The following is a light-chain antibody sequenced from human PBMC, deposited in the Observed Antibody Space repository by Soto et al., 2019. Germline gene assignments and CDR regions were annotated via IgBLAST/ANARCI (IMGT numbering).Light chain of an antibody. Sequence: EIVLTQSPATLSLSPWERATLSCRASQSVSSYLAWYQQKPGQAPRLLIYDASNGATGIPARFSGSGSGTDFTLTISSLEPEDFAVYYCQQRSNWPPITFGQGTRLEI. CDR2: DAS. CDR1: QSVSSY. CDR3: QQRSNWPPIT. V-gene: IGKV3-11*01. J-gene: IGKJ5*01.